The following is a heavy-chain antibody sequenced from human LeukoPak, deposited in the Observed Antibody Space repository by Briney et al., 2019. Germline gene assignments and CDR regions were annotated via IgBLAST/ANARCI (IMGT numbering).Heavy chain of an antibody. D-gene: IGHD5-24*01. Sequence: PGGSLRLSCAASGFTFSDCYMSWVRQAPGKGLEWVANIKQDGSEKYYVDSVKGRFTISRDNAKNSLYLQMNSLRAEDTAVYYCARDLVEMATGLGFDYWGQGTLVTVSS. V-gene: IGHV3-7*05. CDR2: IKQDGSEK. CDR1: GFTFSDCY. J-gene: IGHJ4*02. CDR3: ARDLVEMATGLGFDY.